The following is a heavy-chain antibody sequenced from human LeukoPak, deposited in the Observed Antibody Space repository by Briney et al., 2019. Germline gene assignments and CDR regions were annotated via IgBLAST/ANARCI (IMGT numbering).Heavy chain of an antibody. CDR3: ARVPRRYSSGWYPLYYFDY. Sequence: PSETLSLTCTVSGGSISSYYWSWIRQPPGKGLEWIGYIYYSGSTNYNPSLKSRVTISVDTSKNQFSLKLSSVTAADTAVYYCARVPRRYSSGWYPLYYFDYWGQGTLVTVSS. CDR2: IYYSGST. J-gene: IGHJ4*02. V-gene: IGHV4-59*01. CDR1: GGSISSYY. D-gene: IGHD6-19*01.